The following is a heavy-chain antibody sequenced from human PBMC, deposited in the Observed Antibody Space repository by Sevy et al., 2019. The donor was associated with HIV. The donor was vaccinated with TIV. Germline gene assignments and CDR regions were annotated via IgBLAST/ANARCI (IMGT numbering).Heavy chain of an antibody. D-gene: IGHD3-10*01. CDR2: IKQDESET. J-gene: IGHJ5*02. CDR1: GFTFNRHW. Sequence: GGSLRLSCAASGFTFNRHWMGWVRQAPGKALEWVANIKQDESETYVDSVKGRFTISRDNAKNSVYLQMNSLRAEDTAVYYCARGPDYGERTDWFDPWGQGTLVTVSS. CDR3: ARGPDYGERTDWFDP. V-gene: IGHV3-7*03.